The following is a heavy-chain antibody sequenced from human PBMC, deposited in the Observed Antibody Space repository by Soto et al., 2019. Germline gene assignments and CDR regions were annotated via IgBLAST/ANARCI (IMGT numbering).Heavy chain of an antibody. CDR1: GFTFSSYS. CDR2: ISSSSSYI. J-gene: IGHJ4*02. CDR3: ARDEQGYCSGGSCYGGDY. Sequence: EVQLVESGGGLVKPGGSLRLSCAASGFTFSSYSMNWVRQAPGKGLEWVSSISSSSSYIYYADSVKGRFTISRDNAKNSLYLQMNSLRAEDTAVYYCARDEQGYCSGGSCYGGDYWGQGTLVTVSS. V-gene: IGHV3-21*01. D-gene: IGHD2-15*01.